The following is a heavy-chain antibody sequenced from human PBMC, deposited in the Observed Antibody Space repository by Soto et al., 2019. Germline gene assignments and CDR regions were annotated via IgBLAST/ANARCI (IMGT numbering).Heavy chain of an antibody. Sequence: GGSLRLSCAASGFTVSSNYMSWVRQAPGKGLEWVSVIYSGGSTYYADSVKGRFTISRDNSKNTLYLQMNSLRAEDTAVYYCARDSYGVDYYYYGMDVWGQGTTVTVSS. CDR3: ARDSYGVDYYYYGMDV. D-gene: IGHD5-18*01. CDR2: IYSGGST. CDR1: GFTVSSNY. V-gene: IGHV3-66*01. J-gene: IGHJ6*02.